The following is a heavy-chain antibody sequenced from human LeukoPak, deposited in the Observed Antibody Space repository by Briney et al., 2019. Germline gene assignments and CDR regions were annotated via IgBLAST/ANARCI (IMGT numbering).Heavy chain of an antibody. J-gene: IGHJ4*02. CDR3: ARANFWSGYSY. CDR1: GFTFSDYY. D-gene: IGHD3-3*01. V-gene: IGHV3-11*04. Sequence: PGGSLRLSCAASGFTFSDYYMSWIRQAPRKGLERASYISSSCSTIYYEDSVKGRFTISRDNDKNSLYLQMNSLRAEDTAVYYCARANFWSGYSYWGQGTLVTVSS. CDR2: ISSSCSTI.